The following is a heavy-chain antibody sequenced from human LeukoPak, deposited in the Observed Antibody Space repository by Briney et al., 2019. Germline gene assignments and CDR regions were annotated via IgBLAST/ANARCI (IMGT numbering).Heavy chain of an antibody. Sequence: SETLSLTCAVSGGSISSGGYSWSWIRQPPGKGLEWIGYIYHSGSTYYNPSLKSRVTISVDRSKNQFSLKLSSVTAADTAVYYCARAVYRHNWFDPWGQGTLVTVSS. J-gene: IGHJ5*02. CDR1: GGSISSGGYS. CDR3: ARAVYRHNWFDP. V-gene: IGHV4-30-2*01. CDR2: IYHSGST. D-gene: IGHD6-6*01.